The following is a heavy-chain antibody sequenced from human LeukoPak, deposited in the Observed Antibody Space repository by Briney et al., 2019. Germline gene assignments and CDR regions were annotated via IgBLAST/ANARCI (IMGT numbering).Heavy chain of an antibody. CDR3: ARGSGYSGYDQFDY. D-gene: IGHD5-12*01. CDR2: INSSSSYT. J-gene: IGHJ4*02. CDR1: GFTFSDYY. V-gene: IGHV3-11*06. Sequence: GGSLRLSCAASGFTFSDYYKSWIRQAPGKGMGWVSYINSSSSYTNYADSVKGRLTISRDNAKNSLYLQMNSLRAEDTAVYYCARGSGYSGYDQFDYWGQGTLVTVSS.